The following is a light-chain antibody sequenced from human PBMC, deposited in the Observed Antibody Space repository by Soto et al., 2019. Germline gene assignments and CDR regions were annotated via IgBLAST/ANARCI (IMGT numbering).Light chain of an antibody. J-gene: IGKJ5*01. CDR3: QQYGSSRIT. CDR1: QSVSSSY. V-gene: IGKV3-20*01. CDR2: GAS. Sequence: EVVLTQSPDTLSLSPGERATLSYRASQSVSSSYLAWYQQKPGQAPRLLIYGASSRATGIPDRFSGSGSGTDFTLTISRLEPEDFAVYYCQQYGSSRITFGQGTRLEIK.